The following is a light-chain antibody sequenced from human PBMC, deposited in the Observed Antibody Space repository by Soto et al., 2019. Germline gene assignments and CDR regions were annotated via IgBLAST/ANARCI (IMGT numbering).Light chain of an antibody. Sequence: QSALTQPASVSGSPGQSITISCTGTSSDVGGYNYVSWYQQHPGKAPKLIIYDVSNRPSRVSNRFSGSKSGNTASLTISGLQAEDEADYHCSSYTSSSTLVVFGGGTKLTVL. CDR1: SSDVGGYNY. V-gene: IGLV2-14*01. J-gene: IGLJ2*01. CDR3: SSYTSSSTLVV. CDR2: DVS.